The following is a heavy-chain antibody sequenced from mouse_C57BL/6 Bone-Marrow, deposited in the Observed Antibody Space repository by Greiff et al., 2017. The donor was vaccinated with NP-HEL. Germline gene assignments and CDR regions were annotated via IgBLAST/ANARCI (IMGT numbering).Heavy chain of an antibody. Sequence: EVHLVESGGGLVKPGGSLKLSCAASGFTFSDYGMHWVRQAPEKGLEWVAYISSGSSTIYYADTVKGRFTISRDNAKNTLFLQMTSLRSEDTAMYYCARPRYYGSSWYFDVWGTGTTVTVSS. V-gene: IGHV5-17*01. CDR2: ISSGSSTI. CDR3: ARPRYYGSSWYFDV. CDR1: GFTFSDYG. D-gene: IGHD1-1*01. J-gene: IGHJ1*03.